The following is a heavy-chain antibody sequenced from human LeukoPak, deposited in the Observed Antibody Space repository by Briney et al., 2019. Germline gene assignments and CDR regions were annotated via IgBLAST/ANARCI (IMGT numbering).Heavy chain of an antibody. V-gene: IGHV3-48*02. CDR3: ARDRTSGYNYASDY. Sequence: GGSLRLSCAASGFTFSSYDMNWVRQAPGKGLEWISYISRSSTTLYYADSVKGRFTVSRDNAKNSLYLQMNSLRDEGTAVYYCARDRTSGYNYASDYWGQGTLVTVSS. CDR2: ISRSSTTL. J-gene: IGHJ4*02. D-gene: IGHD5-18*01. CDR1: GFTFSSYD.